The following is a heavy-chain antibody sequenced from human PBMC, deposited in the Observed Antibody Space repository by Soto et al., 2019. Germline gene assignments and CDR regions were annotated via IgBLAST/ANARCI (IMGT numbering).Heavy chain of an antibody. J-gene: IGHJ5*02. CDR1: CGSISIYY. D-gene: IGHD1-20*01. CDR3: ARDLNWNPGWFDP. CDR2: IYYSGST. Sequence: LSLTCTVSCGSISIYYWSWIRQPPGKGLEWIGYIYYSGSTNYNPSLKSRVTISVDTSKNQFSLKLSSVTAADTAVYYCARDLNWNPGWFDPWGQGTLVTVSS. V-gene: IGHV4-59*01.